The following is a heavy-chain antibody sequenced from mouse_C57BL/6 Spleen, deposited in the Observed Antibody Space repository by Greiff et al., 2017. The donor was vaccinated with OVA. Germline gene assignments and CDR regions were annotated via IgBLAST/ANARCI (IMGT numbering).Heavy chain of an antibody. J-gene: IGHJ2*01. D-gene: IGHD2-4*01. CDR2: IVPSVSFL. Sequence: VQRVESGAELVKPGASVKLSCKASGYTFTSFWLQWVKQRLGQGLEWFGEIVPSVSFLNSNQKYKGKATSTVYTSTSPAYMQLSRLTSEDSSFDCCASGGYYYLYYFDYWGQGTTLTVSS. CDR3: ASGGYYYLYYFDY. V-gene: IGHV1-50*01. CDR1: GYTFTSFW.